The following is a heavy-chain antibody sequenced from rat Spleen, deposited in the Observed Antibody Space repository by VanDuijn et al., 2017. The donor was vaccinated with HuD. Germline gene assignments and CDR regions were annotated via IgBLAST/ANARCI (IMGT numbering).Heavy chain of an antibody. J-gene: IGHJ2*01. Sequence: QVQMKETGPDLVQTTQTLSVTCTVSGFSLTSYGVHWVRQAPGKGLEWMGVMWSGGSTDYNSALKSRLSINRDTSKSQVFLKMNSLQTDDTAIYFCTYNNYYWGQGVMVTVSS. V-gene: IGHV2-77*01. CDR2: MWSGGST. D-gene: IGHD1-10*01. CDR3: TYNNYY. CDR1: GFSLTSYG.